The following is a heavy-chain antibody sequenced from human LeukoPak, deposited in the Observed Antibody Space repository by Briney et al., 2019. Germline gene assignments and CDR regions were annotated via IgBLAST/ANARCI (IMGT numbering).Heavy chain of an antibody. CDR3: ARENWYYAY. CDR2: INPNTGGT. CDR1: GYTFTAFY. J-gene: IGHJ4*02. V-gene: IGHV1-2*02. D-gene: IGHD1-1*01. Sequence: ASVKVSCKASGYTFTAFYMHWMRQAPGQGLECVWWINPNTGGTYSAPNFQGRLSLTRDTSITTAYMELSRLTSDDTAVYFCARENWYYAYWGQGTLVTVSS.